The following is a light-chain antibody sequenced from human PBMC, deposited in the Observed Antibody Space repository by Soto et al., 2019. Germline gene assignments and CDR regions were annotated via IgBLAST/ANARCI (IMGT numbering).Light chain of an antibody. CDR3: QKYNSAPLI. Sequence: DVLMTQSPSSLSAIVGDRVTITCRASQGIAPYLAWFQQKPGKVPKLLIYATSTLQSGVPSRFSGSGSGTDFTLTISSLQPEDIGTYYCQKYNSAPLIFGGGTKVEIK. J-gene: IGKJ4*01. CDR1: QGIAPY. CDR2: ATS. V-gene: IGKV1-27*01.